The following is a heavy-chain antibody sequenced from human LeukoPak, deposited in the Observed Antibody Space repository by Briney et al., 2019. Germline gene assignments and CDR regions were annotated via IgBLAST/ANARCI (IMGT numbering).Heavy chain of an antibody. Sequence: GGSLRLSCTVSGFTFSDYYMSWIRQTPGKGLEWLSYISMTGTTIYYADSVEGRFTISRDNAKNSLYLQMNSLRAEDTALYYCVRAGGHWDYFDYWGQGTLVTVSS. V-gene: IGHV3-11*04. J-gene: IGHJ4*02. D-gene: IGHD3-16*01. CDR1: GFTFSDYY. CDR2: ISMTGTTI. CDR3: VRAGGHWDYFDY.